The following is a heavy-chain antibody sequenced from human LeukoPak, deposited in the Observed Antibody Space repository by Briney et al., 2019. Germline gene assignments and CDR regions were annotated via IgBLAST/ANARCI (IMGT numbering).Heavy chain of an antibody. CDR1: GDSISNYY. CDR3: AAGGYYDNSGTDY. J-gene: IGHJ4*02. V-gene: IGHV4-59*01. D-gene: IGHD3-22*01. Sequence: SETLSLTCTVSGDSISNYYWSWIRQPPGKGLEWLGHISYIGSTNYNPSLNSRVTISVDTSKNHFSLRLSSVTAADTAVYYCAAGGYYDNSGTDYWGQGTLVTVSS. CDR2: ISYIGST.